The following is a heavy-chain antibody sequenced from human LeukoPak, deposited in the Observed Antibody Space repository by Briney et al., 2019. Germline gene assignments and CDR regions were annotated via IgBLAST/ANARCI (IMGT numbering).Heavy chain of an antibody. Sequence: GGSLRLSCTGSGFTFSNYRMNWVRQAPGKGLEWISYSNAAGSPVSYAESVQGRFTISRDNAKNSLYLEMNSLRDDDTAVYYCARDRSLSVAGTFDFWGQGSLVTVSS. J-gene: IGHJ4*02. D-gene: IGHD6-19*01. CDR1: GFTFSNYR. V-gene: IGHV3-48*02. CDR2: SNAAGSPV. CDR3: ARDRSLSVAGTFDF.